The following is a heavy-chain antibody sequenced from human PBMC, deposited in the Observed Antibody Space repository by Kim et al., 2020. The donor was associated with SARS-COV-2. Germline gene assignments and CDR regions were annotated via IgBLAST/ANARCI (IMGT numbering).Heavy chain of an antibody. Sequence: SETLSLTCAVYGGSFSGYYWSWIRQPPGKGLEWIGEINHSGSTNYNPSLKSRVTISVDTSKNQFSLKLSSVTAAETAVYYCATDSGSYYGYWGQGTLVTVSS. CDR2: INHSGST. CDR1: GGSFSGYY. V-gene: IGHV4-34*01. D-gene: IGHD1-26*01. J-gene: IGHJ4*02. CDR3: ATDSGSYYGY.